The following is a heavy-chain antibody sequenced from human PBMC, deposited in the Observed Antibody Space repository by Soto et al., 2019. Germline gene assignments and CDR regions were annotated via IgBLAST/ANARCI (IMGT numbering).Heavy chain of an antibody. CDR3: ARVGSSIATRPFDY. D-gene: IGHD6-6*01. CDR2: IYYSGST. J-gene: IGHJ4*02. CDR1: GGSISSSSYY. Sequence: TSETLSLTCTVSGGSISSSSYYWSWIRQPPGKGLEWIGYIYYSGSTNYNPSLKSRVTISVDTSKNQFSLKLSSVTAADTAVYYCARVGSSIATRPFDYWGQGTLVTVSS. V-gene: IGHV4-61*05.